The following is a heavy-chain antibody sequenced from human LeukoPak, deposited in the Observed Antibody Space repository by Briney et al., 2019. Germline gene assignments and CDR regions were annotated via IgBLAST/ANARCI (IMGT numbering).Heavy chain of an antibody. Sequence: PSETLSLTCTVYGGSFSGYYWSWIRQPPGKGLEWIGEINHSGSTNYNPSLKSRVTISVDTSKNQFSLKLSSVTAADTAVYYCARGKAGYSYGSYFDYWGQGTLVTVSS. CDR2: INHSGST. D-gene: IGHD5-18*01. J-gene: IGHJ4*02. V-gene: IGHV4-34*01. CDR1: GGSFSGYY. CDR3: ARGKAGYSYGSYFDY.